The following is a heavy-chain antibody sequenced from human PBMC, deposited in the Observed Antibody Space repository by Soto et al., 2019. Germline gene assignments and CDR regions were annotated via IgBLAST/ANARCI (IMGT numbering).Heavy chain of an antibody. CDR1: GYTLTSYY. CDR3: ARDSTVTSDHNCYYFGMDV. D-gene: IGHD4-4*01. Sequence: ASVKVSVKASGYTLTSYYLHWVRQAPGQGLEWLGIMNPSGGSTSYAQKFQGRITMTTDTSMSTVYMGLSSLRSEDTAVYYCARDSTVTSDHNCYYFGMDVWGQGTTVTVSS. J-gene: IGHJ6*02. CDR2: MNPSGGST. V-gene: IGHV1-46*01.